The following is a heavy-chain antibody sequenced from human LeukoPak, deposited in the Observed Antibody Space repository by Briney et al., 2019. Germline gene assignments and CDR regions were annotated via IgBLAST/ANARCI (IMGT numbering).Heavy chain of an antibody. J-gene: IGHJ4*02. CDR3: ARGGIAAAVNY. CDR1: GYSISSGYY. V-gene: IGHV4-38-2*01. CDR2: IYHSGST. Sequence: SETLSLTCAVSGYSISSGYYWGWIRQPPGKGLEWIGSIYHSGSTYYNPSLKSRVTISVDTSKNQFSLKLSSVTAADTAVYYCARGGIAAAVNYWGQGTLVTVSS. D-gene: IGHD6-13*01.